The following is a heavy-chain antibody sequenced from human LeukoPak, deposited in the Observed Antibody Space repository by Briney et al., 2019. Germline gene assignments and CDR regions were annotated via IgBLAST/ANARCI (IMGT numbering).Heavy chain of an antibody. CDR2: IYHSGST. CDR1: GGSISSSNW. V-gene: IGHV4-4*02. Sequence: PSGTLSLTCAVSGGSISSSNWWSWVRQPPGKGLEWIGEIYHSGSTNYNPSLKSRVTISVDKSKNQFSLKLSSVTAADTAVYYCARDSGGYSYGHDAFDIWGQGTMVTVSS. CDR3: ARDSGGYSYGHDAFDI. D-gene: IGHD5-18*01. J-gene: IGHJ3*02.